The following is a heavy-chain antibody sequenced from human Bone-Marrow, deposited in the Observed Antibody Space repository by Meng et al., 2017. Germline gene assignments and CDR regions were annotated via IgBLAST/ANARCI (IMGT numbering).Heavy chain of an antibody. D-gene: IGHD3-10*01. J-gene: IGHJ6*02. CDR2: IIPIFGTA. V-gene: IGHV1-69*06. Sequence: KISCKASGYTFTSYGISWVRQAPGQGLEWMGGIIPIFGTANYAQKFQGRVTITADKSTSTAYMELSSLRSEDTAVYYCARKYGGRGYYCGMDVWGQGTTVTVSS. CDR1: GYTFTSYG. CDR3: ARKYGGRGYYCGMDV.